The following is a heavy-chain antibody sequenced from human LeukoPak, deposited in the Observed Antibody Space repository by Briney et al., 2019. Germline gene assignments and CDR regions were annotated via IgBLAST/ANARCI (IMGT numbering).Heavy chain of an antibody. V-gene: IGHV3-74*01. D-gene: IGHD6-6*01. Sequence: GGSLRLSCAASGFIFSGYWMHWLRQAPGKGLVWVSRISSDGSSTNYADSVKGRFTISRDNAKNTLFLQMSSLRADDTAVYYCSSRSSSKDYWGQGTLVTVSS. CDR3: SSRSSSKDY. CDR1: GFIFSGYW. CDR2: ISSDGSST. J-gene: IGHJ4*02.